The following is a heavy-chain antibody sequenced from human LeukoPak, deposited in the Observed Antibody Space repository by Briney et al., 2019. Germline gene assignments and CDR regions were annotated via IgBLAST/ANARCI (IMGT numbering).Heavy chain of an antibody. Sequence: PGGSLRLSCAASGFTFSTYTMYWVRHPPGKRLEWVSIIGSSGGGIHYADSVKGRFTISRDNSKNTLYLQMNSLRAEDTAVYYCAKDIAARTLYYYYGMDVWGQGTTVTVSS. V-gene: IGHV3-23*01. CDR1: GFTFSTYT. CDR3: AKDIAARTLYYYYGMDV. D-gene: IGHD6-6*01. J-gene: IGHJ6*02. CDR2: IGSSGGGI.